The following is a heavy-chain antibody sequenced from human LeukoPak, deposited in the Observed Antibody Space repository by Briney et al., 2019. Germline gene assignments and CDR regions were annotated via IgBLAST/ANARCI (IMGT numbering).Heavy chain of an antibody. J-gene: IGHJ3*02. CDR1: GFTFSRYG. CDR2: IWYDGSNK. Sequence: GGSLRLSCTASGFTFSRYGMHWVRQAPGKGLEWLGVIWYDGSNKYYEESVKGRLTISRDNSKNTLFLQMNNLRVEDTGVYFCARGDDAFDIWGQGTMVTVSS. D-gene: IGHD1-1*01. CDR3: ARGDDAFDI. V-gene: IGHV3-33*01.